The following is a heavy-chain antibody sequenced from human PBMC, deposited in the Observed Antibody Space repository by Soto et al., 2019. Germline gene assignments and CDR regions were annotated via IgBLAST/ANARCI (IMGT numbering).Heavy chain of an antibody. D-gene: IGHD3-10*01. CDR3: AKRGLLLWFGELLGVLDV. CDR1: GFTFSSYA. CDR2: ISGSGGST. Sequence: EVQLLESGGGLVQPGGSLRLSCAASGFTFSSYAMSWVRQAPGKGLEWVSAISGSGGSTYYADSVKGRFTISRDNSKNPLYLQMNSLRAEDTAVYYCAKRGLLLWFGELLGVLDVWGQGTTVTVSS. V-gene: IGHV3-23*01. J-gene: IGHJ6*02.